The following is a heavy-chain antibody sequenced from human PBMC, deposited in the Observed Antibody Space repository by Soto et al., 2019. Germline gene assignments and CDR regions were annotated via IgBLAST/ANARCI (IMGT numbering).Heavy chain of an antibody. CDR3: ARDRNGIAARPNNWFDP. D-gene: IGHD6-6*01. Sequence: SLRLSCAASGFTFSSYGMHWVRQAPGKGLEWVAVIWYDGSNKYYADSVKGRFTISRDNSKNTLYLQMNSLRAEDTAVYYCARDRNGIAARPNNWFDPWGQGTLVTVSS. J-gene: IGHJ5*02. CDR2: IWYDGSNK. CDR1: GFTFSSYG. V-gene: IGHV3-33*01.